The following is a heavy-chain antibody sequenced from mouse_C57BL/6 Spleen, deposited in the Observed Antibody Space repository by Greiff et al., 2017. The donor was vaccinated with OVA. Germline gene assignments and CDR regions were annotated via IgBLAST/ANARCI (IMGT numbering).Heavy chain of an antibody. CDR2: ISSGSSTI. J-gene: IGHJ2*01. V-gene: IGHV5-17*01. CDR1: GFTFSDYG. Sequence: EVMLVESGGGLVKPGGSLKLSCAASGFTFSDYGMHWVRQAPEKGLEWVAYISSGSSTIYYADTVKGRFTISSDNAKNTLFLQMTSLRSEDTAMYYCARPGRGYFDYWGQGTTLTVSS. D-gene: IGHD3-3*01. CDR3: ARPGRGYFDY.